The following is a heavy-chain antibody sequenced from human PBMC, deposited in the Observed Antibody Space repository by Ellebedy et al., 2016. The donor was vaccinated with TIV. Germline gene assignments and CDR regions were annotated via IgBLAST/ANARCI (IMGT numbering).Heavy chain of an antibody. CDR2: IGTIDDT. Sequence: GESLKISCAASGFTFSSYDMHWVRLVTGKGLEWVSAIGTIDDTYYPGSVKGRFTISRDNAKNSLYLQMNSLTAGDTAVYYCAREIRDDILTGWYLDLWGRGTLVTVSS. D-gene: IGHD3-9*01. V-gene: IGHV3-13*01. CDR3: AREIRDDILTGWYLDL. J-gene: IGHJ2*01. CDR1: GFTFSSYD.